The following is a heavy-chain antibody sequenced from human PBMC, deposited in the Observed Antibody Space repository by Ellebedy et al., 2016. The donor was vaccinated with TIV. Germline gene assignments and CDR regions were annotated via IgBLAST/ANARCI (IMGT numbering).Heavy chain of an antibody. D-gene: IGHD3-10*01. Sequence: GESLKISCAASGFSFSNYGMNWVRQTPGSGLEWVAFIRFDGHNDYYSDSVKGRFTISRDNSKNILYLQMNSLRADDTAIYFCAKDQFRKAYGSGTLFDYWGQGTLVTVSS. V-gene: IGHV3-30*02. CDR3: AKDQFRKAYGSGTLFDY. CDR2: IRFDGHND. CDR1: GFSFSNYG. J-gene: IGHJ4*02.